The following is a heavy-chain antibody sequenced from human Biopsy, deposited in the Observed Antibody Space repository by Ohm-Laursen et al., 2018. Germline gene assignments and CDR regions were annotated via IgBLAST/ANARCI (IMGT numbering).Heavy chain of an antibody. J-gene: IGHJ1*01. CDR3: ARGSNEYGGLYFPH. CDR2: ISHTGHT. D-gene: IGHD4-23*01. V-gene: IGHV4-59*11. CDR1: GGSFTGHY. Sequence: GTLSLTWTVSGGSFTGHYWTWIRQPPGKGLEWIGHISHTGHTSYKSSLKSRVTISLDTSRKHFSLRLTSLAAADTAVYYCARGSNEYGGLYFPHWGQGTLVTVSS.